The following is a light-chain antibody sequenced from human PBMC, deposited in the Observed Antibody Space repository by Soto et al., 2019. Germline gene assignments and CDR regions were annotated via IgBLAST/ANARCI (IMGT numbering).Light chain of an antibody. Sequence: QSVLTQPASVSGSPGQSITISCTGADTDIGNYNYVSWYQQYPDKAPKLMIYEVSNRPSGVSNRFSGSKSGNTASLTISGLQAEDEADYYCSSYTSSSTGVFGTGTKLTVL. CDR1: DTDIGNYNY. CDR3: SSYTSSSTGV. CDR2: EVS. J-gene: IGLJ1*01. V-gene: IGLV2-14*01.